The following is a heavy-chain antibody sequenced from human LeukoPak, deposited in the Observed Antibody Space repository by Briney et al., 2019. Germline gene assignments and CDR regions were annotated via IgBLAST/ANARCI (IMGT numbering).Heavy chain of an antibody. CDR1: GFTFSSYW. CDR2: INSDGSST. V-gene: IGHV3-74*01. Sequence: PGGSLRLSCAASGFTFSSYWMHWVRQAPGKGLVWVSRINSDGSSTSYADSVKGRFTISRDNAKNTLYLQMNSLRAEDTALYYCAKAKITLIVVANPNSGALDIWGQGTMVTVSS. J-gene: IGHJ3*02. CDR3: AKAKITLIVVANPNSGALDI. D-gene: IGHD3-22*01.